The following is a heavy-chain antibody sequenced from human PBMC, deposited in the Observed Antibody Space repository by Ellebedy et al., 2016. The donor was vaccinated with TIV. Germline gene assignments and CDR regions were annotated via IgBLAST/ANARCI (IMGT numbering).Heavy chain of an antibody. V-gene: IGHV1-69*06. J-gene: IGHJ4*02. Sequence: ASVKVSCKASGGTFSSYAISWVRQAPGQGLEWMRGIIPIFGTANYAQKFQGRVTMTEDTSTDTAYMELSRLRSDDTAVYYCARIGYSGGAADFDSWGQGTLVTVSS. CDR2: IIPIFGTA. CDR1: GGTFSSYA. D-gene: IGHD6-25*01. CDR3: ARIGYSGGAADFDS.